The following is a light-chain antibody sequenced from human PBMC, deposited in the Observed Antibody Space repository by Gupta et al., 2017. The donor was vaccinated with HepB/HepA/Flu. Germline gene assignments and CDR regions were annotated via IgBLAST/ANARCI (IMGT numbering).Light chain of an antibody. CDR2: DAS. CDR1: QSVSSY. V-gene: IGKV3-11*01. Sequence: IVLTQSPATLSLSPGERATLSCRASQSVSSYLAWYQQKPGQAPRLLIYDASNRATGIPARFSRSGSGTDFTLTISSLEPEDFAVYFCQQRSNWPPWTFGQGTKVEIK. CDR3: QQRSNWPPWT. J-gene: IGKJ1*01.